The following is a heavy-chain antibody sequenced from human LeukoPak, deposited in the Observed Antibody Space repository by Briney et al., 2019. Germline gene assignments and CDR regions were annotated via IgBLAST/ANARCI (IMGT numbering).Heavy chain of an antibody. D-gene: IGHD6-19*01. CDR2: RKQDGSEK. CDR1: GVTFSSYW. CDR3: ARDSSGWYYFDY. V-gene: IGHV3-7*03. Sequence: GGSLRLSCAASGVTFSSYWMSWVRQAPGKGLEWVANRKQDGSEKYYVDSVKGRFTISRDNAKNSLYLQMNSLRAEDTAVYYCARDSSGWYYFDYWGQGTLVTVSS. J-gene: IGHJ4*02.